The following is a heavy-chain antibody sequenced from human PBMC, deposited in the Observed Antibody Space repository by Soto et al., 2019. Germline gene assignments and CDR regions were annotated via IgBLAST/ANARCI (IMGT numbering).Heavy chain of an antibody. J-gene: IGHJ4*02. CDR2: INGGSDSI. CDR1: GFMFDSFA. Sequence: EVQLVESGGGLVQPGGSLRLSCAASGFMFDSFAMNWVRQAPGKGLEWVAYINGGSDSIYYAESVKGRFTISRDNARNSLSLQMNSLSDEDTAVYYCAKSGDSAGWGIDFWGQGTLVTVSS. CDR3: AKSGDSAGWGIDF. V-gene: IGHV3-48*02. D-gene: IGHD6-19*01.